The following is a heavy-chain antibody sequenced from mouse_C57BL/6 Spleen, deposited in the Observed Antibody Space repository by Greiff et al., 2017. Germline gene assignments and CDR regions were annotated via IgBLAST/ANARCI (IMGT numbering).Heavy chain of an antibody. CDR2: IYPRDGSI. CDR1: GYTFTDHT. V-gene: IGHV1-78*01. D-gene: IGHD5-5*01. CDR3: ARGDYPTYWYFDV. Sequence: VQLQQSDAELVKPGASVKISCKVSGYTFTDHTIHWMKQRPEQGLEWIGYIYPRDGSIKYNEKFKGKATLTADKSSSTAYMQLNSLTSEDSAVYFCARGDYPTYWYFDVWGTGTTVTVSS. J-gene: IGHJ1*03.